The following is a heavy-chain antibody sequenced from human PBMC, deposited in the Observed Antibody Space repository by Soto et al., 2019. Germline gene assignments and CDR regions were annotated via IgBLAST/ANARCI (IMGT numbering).Heavy chain of an antibody. V-gene: IGHV1-18*01. J-gene: IGHJ6*02. Sequence: ASVKVSCKASGYTFTSYGISWVRQAPGQGLEWMGWISAYNGNTNYAQKLQGRATMTTDTSKSTAYMELTSLRSDDTSVYYCARDVRGVTKVRRVVDPYYYYGTDVWGQGTTVTVSS. CDR1: GYTFTSYG. D-gene: IGHD3-10*01. CDR3: ARDVRGVTKVRRVVDPYYYYGTDV. CDR2: ISAYNGNT.